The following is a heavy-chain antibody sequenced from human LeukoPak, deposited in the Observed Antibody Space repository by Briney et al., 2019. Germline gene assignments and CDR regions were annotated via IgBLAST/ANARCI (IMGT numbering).Heavy chain of an antibody. CDR3: ARGVAAAGKEVDY. CDR2: IIPIFGTA. J-gene: IGHJ4*02. V-gene: IGHV1-69*13. Sequence: GASVKVSCKASGGTFSSYAISWVRQAPGQGLEWMGGIIPIFGTANYAQKFQGRVTITADESTSTAYMELSSLRSEDTAVYYCARGVAAAGKEVDYWGQGTLVTVSS. CDR1: GGTFSSYA. D-gene: IGHD6-13*01.